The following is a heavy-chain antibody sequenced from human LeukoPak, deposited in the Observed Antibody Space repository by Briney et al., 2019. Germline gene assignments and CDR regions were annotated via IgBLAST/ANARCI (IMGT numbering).Heavy chain of an antibody. CDR1: GFSFSSYS. CDR3: AKDLVMITFGGVSPFDY. D-gene: IGHD3-16*01. CDR2: ISYDGSIK. V-gene: IGHV3-30*04. Sequence: PGGSLRLSCAASGFSFSSYSIHWVRQAPGKGLEWVAVISYDGSIKYYADSVKGRFTISRDYSKNTLYLQMNSLRAEDTAVYYCAKDLVMITFGGVSPFDYWGQGTLVTVSS. J-gene: IGHJ4*02.